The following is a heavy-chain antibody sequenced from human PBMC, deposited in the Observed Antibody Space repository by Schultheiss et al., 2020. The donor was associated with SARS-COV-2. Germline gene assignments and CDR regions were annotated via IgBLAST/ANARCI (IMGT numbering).Heavy chain of an antibody. CDR3: ARGQIAVAGGWPIFDY. Sequence: SVKVSCKASGGTFSSYGISWVRQAPGQGLEWMGRIIPILGIANYAQKFQGRVTITADKSTSTAYMELSSLRSEDTAVYYCARGQIAVAGGWPIFDYWGQGTLVTVSS. CDR2: IIPILGIA. D-gene: IGHD6-19*01. V-gene: IGHV1-69*04. CDR1: GGTFSSYG. J-gene: IGHJ4*02.